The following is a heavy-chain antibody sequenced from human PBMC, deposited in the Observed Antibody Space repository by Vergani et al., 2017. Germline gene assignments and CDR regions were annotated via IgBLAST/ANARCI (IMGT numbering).Heavy chain of an antibody. V-gene: IGHV3-9*01. J-gene: IGHJ4*02. Sequence: LVESGGGVVQPGTSLRLLCVAPGFTFDDYAMHWVRQAPGKGLEWVSGISWNSGSIGYADSVKGRFTISRDNAKNSLYLQMNSLRAEDTALYYCAKGRDVLRYFDALDYWGQGTLVTVSS. CDR3: AKGRDVLRYFDALDY. CDR1: GFTFDDYA. D-gene: IGHD3-9*01. CDR2: ISWNSGSI.